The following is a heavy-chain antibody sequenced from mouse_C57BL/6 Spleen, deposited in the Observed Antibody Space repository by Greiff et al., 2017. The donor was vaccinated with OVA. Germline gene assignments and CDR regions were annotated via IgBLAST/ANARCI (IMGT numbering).Heavy chain of an antibody. V-gene: IGHV5-6*01. CDR3: ARHAFITTVVEAMDY. J-gene: IGHJ4*01. D-gene: IGHD1-1*01. Sequence: EVQVVESGGDLVKPGGSLKLSCAASGFTFSSYGMSWVRQTPDKRLEWVATISSGGSYTDYPASVKGRFTISRDNAKNTLYLQMSSLKSEDTAMYYCARHAFITTVVEAMDYWGQGTSVTVSS. CDR1: GFTFSSYG. CDR2: ISSGGSYT.